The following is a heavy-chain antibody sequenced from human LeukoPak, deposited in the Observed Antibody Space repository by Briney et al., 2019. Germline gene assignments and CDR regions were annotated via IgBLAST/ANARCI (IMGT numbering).Heavy chain of an antibody. V-gene: IGHV3-23*01. CDR2: ISGSGGST. CDR3: ARDGAFEYCSSTSCYYYYYYMDV. J-gene: IGHJ6*03. D-gene: IGHD2-2*01. Sequence: PGGSLRLSCAASGFTFSSYAMSWVRQAPGKGLEWVSAISGSGGSTYYADSVKGRFTISRDNSKNTLYLQMNSLRAEDTAVYYCARDGAFEYCSSTSCYYYYYYMDVWGKGTTVTVFS. CDR1: GFTFSSYA.